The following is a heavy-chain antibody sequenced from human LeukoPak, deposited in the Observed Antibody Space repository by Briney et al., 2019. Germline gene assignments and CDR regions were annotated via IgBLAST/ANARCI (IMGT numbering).Heavy chain of an antibody. CDR2: IYYSGST. CDR3: ARDLYCSSTSCYPPDY. CDR1: GGSISSYY. Sequence: SETLSLTCTVSGGSISSYYWSWIRQPPGKGLEWIGYIYYSGSTNYNPSLKSRVTISLDTSKNQFSLKLSSVTAADTAVYYCARDLYCSSTSCYPPDYWGQGTLVTVSS. J-gene: IGHJ4*02. V-gene: IGHV4-59*01. D-gene: IGHD2-2*01.